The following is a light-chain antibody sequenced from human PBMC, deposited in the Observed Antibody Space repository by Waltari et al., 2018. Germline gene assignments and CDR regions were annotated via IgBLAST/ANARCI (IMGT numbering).Light chain of an antibody. CDR2: GTR. CDR3: QSYDTSLSVV. V-gene: IGLV1-40*01. CDR1: GSNLGAGYD. Sequence: QSVLTQPPSVSGAPGQRVSISCTGSGSNLGAGYDVHGYQQHPGKAPKLLIYGTRSRPPGGPGRFLGSQAGTSASLAITALQAEDEAEYYCQSYDTSLSVVFGGGTKLTVL. J-gene: IGLJ2*01.